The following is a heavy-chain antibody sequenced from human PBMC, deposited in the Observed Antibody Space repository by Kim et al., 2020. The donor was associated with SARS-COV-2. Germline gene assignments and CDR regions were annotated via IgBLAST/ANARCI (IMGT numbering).Heavy chain of an antibody. CDR2: ISAYNGNT. CDR1: GYTFTSYG. D-gene: IGHD3-10*01. Sequence: ASVKVSCKASGYTFTSYGISWVRQAPGQGLEWMGWISAYNGNTNYAQKLQGRVTMTTDTSTSTAYMELRSLRSDDTAVYYCARDLRDGSGSYYNPTDYWGQGTLVTVSS. CDR3: ARDLRDGSGSYYNPTDY. V-gene: IGHV1-18*01. J-gene: IGHJ4*02.